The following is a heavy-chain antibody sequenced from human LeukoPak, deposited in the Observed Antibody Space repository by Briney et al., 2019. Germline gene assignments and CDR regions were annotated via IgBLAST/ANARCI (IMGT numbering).Heavy chain of an antibody. Sequence: QPGGSLRLSCAVSGFTFSSYAMSWVRQAPGKGLEWVSTISGSGDNTYSADSVRGRFTISRDNSKNTLYLQMNSLRAEDTAIYYCAKVSWANYFDYWGQGTLVTVSS. J-gene: IGHJ4*02. CDR1: GFTFSSYA. CDR2: ISGSGDNT. D-gene: IGHD6-13*01. CDR3: AKVSWANYFDY. V-gene: IGHV3-23*01.